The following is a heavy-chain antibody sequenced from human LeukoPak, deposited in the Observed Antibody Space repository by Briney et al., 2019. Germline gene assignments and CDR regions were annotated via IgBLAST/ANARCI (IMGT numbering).Heavy chain of an antibody. CDR3: ARVLNAVRGVGGYYYYMDV. CDR1: GFTFSSYW. CDR2: INSDGSST. D-gene: IGHD3-10*01. V-gene: IGHV3-74*01. Sequence: GGSLRLSCAASGFTFSSYWMHWVRQAPGKGLVWVSRINSDGSSTSYADSVKGRFTISRDNAKNTLYLQMNSLRAEDTAVYYCARVLNAVRGVGGYYYYMDVWGKGTTVTVSS. J-gene: IGHJ6*03.